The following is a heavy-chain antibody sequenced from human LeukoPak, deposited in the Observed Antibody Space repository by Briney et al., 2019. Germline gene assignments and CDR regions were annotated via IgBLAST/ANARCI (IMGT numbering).Heavy chain of an antibody. V-gene: IGHV3-23*01. J-gene: IGHJ4*02. D-gene: IGHD3-9*01. CDR3: AKDQYILTGNFDY. Sequence: GGSLRLSCAASGFTFSSYAMSWVRQAPGKGLEWVSAISGSGDSTYYADSVKGRFTISRDNSKNTLYLQMNSLRAEDTAVYYCAKDQYILTGNFDYWGQGTLVTVSS. CDR1: GFTFSSYA. CDR2: ISGSGDST.